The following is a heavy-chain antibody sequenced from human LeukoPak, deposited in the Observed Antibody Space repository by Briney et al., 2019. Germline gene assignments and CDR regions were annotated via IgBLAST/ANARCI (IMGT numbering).Heavy chain of an antibody. CDR2: INPNSGGT. Sequence: GASVKVSCKASRYTFTSYGISWVRQAPGQGLEWMGWINPNSGGTKYAQKFQGRVTMARDPSISTAYMELSRLRFDDTAVYYCARDAWLVGATILYYFDHWGQGAPVTVSS. CDR1: RYTFTSYG. CDR3: ARDAWLVGATILYYFDH. J-gene: IGHJ4*02. V-gene: IGHV1-2*02. D-gene: IGHD1-26*01.